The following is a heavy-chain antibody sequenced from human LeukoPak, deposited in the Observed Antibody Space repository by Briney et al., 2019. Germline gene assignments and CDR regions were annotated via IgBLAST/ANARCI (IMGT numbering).Heavy chain of an antibody. Sequence: PSETLSLTCTVSGGSLNNYFWSWIRQPPGKGLEWIGYMYYSGSYKYNPSLKSRLTISVDTSRNEVSLKLTSVTAADTAVYFCARDLSSWNGFFDLWGRGTLVTVSS. CDR1: GGSLNNYF. CDR3: ARDLSSWNGFFDL. J-gene: IGHJ2*01. V-gene: IGHV4-59*01. CDR2: MYYSGSY. D-gene: IGHD6-13*01.